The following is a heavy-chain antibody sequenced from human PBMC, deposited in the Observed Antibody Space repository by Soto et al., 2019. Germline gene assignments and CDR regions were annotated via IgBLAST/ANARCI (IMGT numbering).Heavy chain of an antibody. J-gene: IGHJ3*02. CDR3: ARQPFDSTSSVPHAFDI. CDR2: MHPGDSDN. Sequence: ESLTMSVTGSGKSFNKDWIGLVRQTPGKGLEWMGMMHPGDSDNRYSQSFQGQVTISGDKSINTVYLQWSSLKAADTAMYYCARQPFDSTSSVPHAFDIWGQGTMVTV. V-gene: IGHV5-51*01. CDR1: GKSFNKDW. D-gene: IGHD6-6*01.